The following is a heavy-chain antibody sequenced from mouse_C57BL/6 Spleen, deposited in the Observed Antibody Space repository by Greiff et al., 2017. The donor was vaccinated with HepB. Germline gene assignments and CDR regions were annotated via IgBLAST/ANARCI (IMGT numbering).Heavy chain of an antibody. CDR1: GYTFTSYW. CDR3: AREVNYNSSRDFDD. J-gene: IGHJ2*01. Sequence: VQLQQPGAELVMPGASVKLSCKASGYTFTSYWMHWVKQRPGQGLEWIGEIHPSDSYTNYNQKFKGKSTLTVDKSSNTAYMQHSSLTSEDSADYYCAREVNYNSSRDFDDWGQGTTLTVSS. V-gene: IGHV1-69*01. CDR2: IHPSDSYT. D-gene: IGHD1-1*01.